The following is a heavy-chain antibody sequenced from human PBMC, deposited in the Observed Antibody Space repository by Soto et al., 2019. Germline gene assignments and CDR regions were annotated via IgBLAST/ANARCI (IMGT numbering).Heavy chain of an antibody. V-gene: IGHV1-69*02. J-gene: IGHJ4*02. CDR3: AGAYSGYDYVDY. CDR1: GGTFSSYT. CDR2: IIPILGIA. D-gene: IGHD5-12*01. Sequence: QVQLVHSGAEVKKPGSSVKVSCKASGGTFSSYTISWVRQAPGQGLEWMGRIIPILGIANYAQKFQGRVTITADKSTSTAYMELSSLRSEDTAVYYCAGAYSGYDYVDYWGQGTLVTVSS.